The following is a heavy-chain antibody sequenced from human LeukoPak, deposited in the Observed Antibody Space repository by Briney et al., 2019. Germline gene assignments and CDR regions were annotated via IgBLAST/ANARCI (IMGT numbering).Heavy chain of an antibody. D-gene: IGHD2-2*01. J-gene: IGHJ4*02. CDR1: GFTFSSYA. V-gene: IGHV3-23*01. CDR2: IIGSGGST. Sequence: PGGSLRLSCAASGFTFSSYAMSWVRQAPGKGLEWVSAIIGSGGSTYYADSVKGRFTISRDNSMNTLYLQMNSLRAEDTAVYYCAKDQLRIVVVPAATLNWGQGTLVTVS. CDR3: AKDQLRIVVVPAATLN.